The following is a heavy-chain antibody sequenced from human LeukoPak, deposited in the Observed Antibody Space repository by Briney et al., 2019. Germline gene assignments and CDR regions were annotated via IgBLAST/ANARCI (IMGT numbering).Heavy chain of an antibody. V-gene: IGHV4-34*01. Sequence: SETLSLTCAVYGGSFSGYYWSWIRQPPGKGLKWIGEINHSGSTNYNPSLKSRVTISVDTSKNQFSLKLSSVTAADTAVYYCARGRTVGYYGSGSYYTYWGQGTLVTVSS. J-gene: IGHJ4*02. CDR2: INHSGST. D-gene: IGHD3-10*01. CDR1: GGSFSGYY. CDR3: ARGRTVGYYGSGSYYTY.